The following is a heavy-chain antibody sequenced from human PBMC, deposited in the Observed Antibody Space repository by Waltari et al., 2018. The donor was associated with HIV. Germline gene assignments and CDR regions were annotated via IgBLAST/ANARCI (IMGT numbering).Heavy chain of an antibody. CDR2: INPNSGGT. Sequence: QVPLVQSAAVVQQPGASVKVSCKTSGYTFSDNYIPCMPQAPGQGPEWMGWINPNSGGTNYAQRFQDRVTLTRDTHISTVFMDLSRLASDDTAVYYCARVPQGRLGELSTYYFDYWGQGSLVIVSS. V-gene: IGHV1-2*02. D-gene: IGHD3-16*01. CDR1: GYTFSDNY. J-gene: IGHJ4*02. CDR3: ARVPQGRLGELSTYYFDY.